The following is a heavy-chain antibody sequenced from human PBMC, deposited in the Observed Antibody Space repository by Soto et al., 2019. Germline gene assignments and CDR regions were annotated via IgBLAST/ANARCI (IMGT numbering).Heavy chain of an antibody. Sequence: GGSLRLSCAASGFTFSSYAMSWVLQAPGKGLEWVSAISGSGGSTYYADSVKGRFTISRDNSKNTLYLQMNSLRAEDTAVYYCASIISGYYLYHFDYWGQGTLVTVSS. CDR1: GFTFSSYA. CDR2: ISGSGGST. J-gene: IGHJ4*02. D-gene: IGHD3-22*01. CDR3: ASIISGYYLYHFDY. V-gene: IGHV3-23*01.